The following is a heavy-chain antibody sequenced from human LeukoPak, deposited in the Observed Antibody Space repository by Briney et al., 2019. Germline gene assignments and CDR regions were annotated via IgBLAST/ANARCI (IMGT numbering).Heavy chain of an antibody. J-gene: IGHJ4*02. CDR1: GFTFSSYA. CDR2: ISYDGSNK. V-gene: IGHV3-30-3*01. Sequence: GGSLRLSCAASGFTFSSYAMHWVRQAPGKGLEWVAVISYDGSNKYYADSVKGRFTISRDNSKNTLYLQMNSLRAEDAAVYYCARAPGGYCSSTSCYTTFDYWGQGTLVTVSS. D-gene: IGHD2-2*02. CDR3: ARAPGGYCSSTSCYTTFDY.